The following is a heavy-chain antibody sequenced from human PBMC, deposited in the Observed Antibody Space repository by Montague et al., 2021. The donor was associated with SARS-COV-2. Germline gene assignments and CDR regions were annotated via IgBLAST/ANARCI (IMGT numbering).Heavy chain of an antibody. CDR1: GYSISSGYF. Sequence: SETLPLTCSVSGYSISSGYFWGWIRQPPGKGLEWIGAIYHGGFTHYNPXXESRLTMSLDTSKNQFSLRLSSVTAADTAIYYCARAYCGGDCNYLYIWFDSWGQGALVTVSS. D-gene: IGHD2-21*01. J-gene: IGHJ5*01. CDR3: ARAYCGGDCNYLYIWFDS. V-gene: IGHV4-38-2*02. CDR2: IYHGGFT.